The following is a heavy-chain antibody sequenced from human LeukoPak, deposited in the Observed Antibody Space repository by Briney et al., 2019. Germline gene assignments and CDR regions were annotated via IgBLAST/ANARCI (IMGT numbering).Heavy chain of an antibody. CDR2: VSHSGPT. D-gene: IGHD3-16*01. CDR1: GGSVSSGNYY. V-gene: IGHV4-31*03. J-gene: IGHJ5*02. Sequence: SETLSLTCTVSGGSVSSGNYYWSWIRQHPGKGLEWIGYVSHSGPTDINPSLKSRATIAVDTFTNQFSLRLTSVTAADTAIYYCARDTRLRGTNWFDPWGQGTLVTVSS. CDR3: ARDTRLRGTNWFDP.